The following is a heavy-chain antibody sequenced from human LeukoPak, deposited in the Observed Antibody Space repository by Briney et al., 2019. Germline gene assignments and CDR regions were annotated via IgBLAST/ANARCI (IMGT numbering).Heavy chain of an antibody. CDR1: GFTFSNAW. J-gene: IGHJ4*02. D-gene: IGHD1-26*01. CDR3: TTGWELNFDY. Sequence: GGSLRLSCAASGFTFSNAWMSWVCQAPGKGLEWVGRIKSKTEGGTTDYAAPVKGRFTISRDDSKNTLYLQMNSLKTEDTAVYYCTTGWELNFDYWGQGTLVTVSS. V-gene: IGHV3-15*01. CDR2: IKSKTEGGTT.